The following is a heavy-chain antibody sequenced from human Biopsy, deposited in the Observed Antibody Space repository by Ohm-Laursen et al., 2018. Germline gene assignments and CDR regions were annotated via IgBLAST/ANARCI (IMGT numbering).Heavy chain of an antibody. CDR3: ARDRGYYSDRTVLGYFDL. J-gene: IGHJ2*01. CDR2: IYYTGST. Sequence: TLSLTCTVSGDSISTYYWSWIRQPPGKGLQWIGYIYYTGSTDYNPSLQSRVTISVDTSKNHFSLRLRSMTPADTAMYYCARDRGYYSDRTVLGYFDLWGRGTLVTVSS. CDR1: GDSISTYY. D-gene: IGHD2-15*01. V-gene: IGHV4-59*01.